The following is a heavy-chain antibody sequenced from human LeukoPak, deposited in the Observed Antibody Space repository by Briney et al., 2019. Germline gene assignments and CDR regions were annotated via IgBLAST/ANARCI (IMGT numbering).Heavy chain of an antibody. Sequence: SETLSLTCTVSGGSISSYYWNWIRQPPGKGLEWIGRISTSGSTDYNPSLKSRVTISVDMSKNQFSLKLSSVTAADTAVYYCAMGGGLGIVDYWGQGTLVTVSS. D-gene: IGHD7-27*01. CDR3: AMGGGLGIVDY. CDR1: GGSISSYY. J-gene: IGHJ4*02. CDR2: ISTSGST. V-gene: IGHV4-4*08.